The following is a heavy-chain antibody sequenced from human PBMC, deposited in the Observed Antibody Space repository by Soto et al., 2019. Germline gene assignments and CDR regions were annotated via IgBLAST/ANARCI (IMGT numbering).Heavy chain of an antibody. V-gene: IGHV3-21*01. J-gene: IGHJ3*02. CDR1: GFTFSSYS. D-gene: IGHD1-1*01. CDR2: ISSSSSYI. Sequence: GGSLRLSCAASGFTFSSYSMNWVRQAPGKGLEWVSSISSSSSYIYYADSVKGRFTISRDNAKNSLYLQMNSLRAEDTAVYYCARDFIDSTTGTGTDAFDIWGQGTMVTVSS. CDR3: ARDFIDSTTGTGTDAFDI.